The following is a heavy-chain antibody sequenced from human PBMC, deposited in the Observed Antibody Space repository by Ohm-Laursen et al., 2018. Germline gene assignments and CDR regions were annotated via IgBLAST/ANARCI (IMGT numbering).Heavy chain of an antibody. V-gene: IGHV3-7*01. CDR3: ARDRIAARRGDFDY. Sequence: SLRLSCAASGFTFSSFWMTWVRQAPGKGLEWVANIKQDGSEKYYVDSVRGRFTISRDNAKNSLDLQMNSLRAEDTAVYYCARDRIAARRGDFDYWGQGTLVTVSS. CDR1: GFTFSSFW. CDR2: IKQDGSEK. D-gene: IGHD6-6*01. J-gene: IGHJ4*02.